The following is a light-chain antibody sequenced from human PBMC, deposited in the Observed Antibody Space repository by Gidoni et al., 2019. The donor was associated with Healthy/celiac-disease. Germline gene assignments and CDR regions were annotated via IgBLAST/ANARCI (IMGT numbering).Light chain of an antibody. CDR3: QKSYSTPRT. V-gene: IGKV1-39*01. CDR1: QSISSY. CDR2: AAS. Sequence: DIQMTQSPSSLSASVGDRVTITCRATQSISSYLNWYQQKPGKAPKLLIYAASSLQSGVTSRFSGSGSGTDFTLTIRSLQPEDFATYYCQKSYSTPRTVGQGTKVEIK. J-gene: IGKJ1*01.